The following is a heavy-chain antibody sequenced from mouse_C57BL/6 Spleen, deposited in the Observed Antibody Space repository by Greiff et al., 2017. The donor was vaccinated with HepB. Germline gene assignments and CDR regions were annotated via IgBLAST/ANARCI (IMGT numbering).Heavy chain of an antibody. CDR3: AKNGNYGNFDY. CDR2: IWRGGST. J-gene: IGHJ2*01. V-gene: IGHV2-5*01. D-gene: IGHD2-1*01. Sequence: QVQLQQSGPGLVQPSQSLSITCTVSGFSLTSYGVHWVRQSPGKGLEWLGVIWRGGSTDYNPAFMSRLSITKDNSKSQVFFKMNSLQADDTAIYYCAKNGNYGNFDYWGQGTTLTVSS. CDR1: GFSLTSYG.